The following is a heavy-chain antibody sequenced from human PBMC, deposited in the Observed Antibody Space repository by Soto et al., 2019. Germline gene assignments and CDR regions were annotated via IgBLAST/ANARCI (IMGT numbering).Heavy chain of an antibody. Sequence: QVQLVQSGAEVKKPGASVKVSCKASGYTFTSYGISWVRQAPGQGLEWMGWISAYNGNTNYAQKLQGRVTMTTDTSTSTAYMELRSLRSDDTAVYYCARRLRGVGRYFDQRGAFDIWGQGTMVTVSS. V-gene: IGHV1-18*01. D-gene: IGHD3-9*01. CDR1: GYTFTSYG. CDR3: ARRLRGVGRYFDQRGAFDI. J-gene: IGHJ3*02. CDR2: ISAYNGNT.